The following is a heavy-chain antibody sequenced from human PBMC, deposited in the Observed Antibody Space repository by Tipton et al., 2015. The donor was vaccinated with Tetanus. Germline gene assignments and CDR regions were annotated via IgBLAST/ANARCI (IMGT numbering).Heavy chain of an antibody. J-gene: IGHJ6*04. Sequence: SLRFSCAASGFTFKSYTMNWLRQAPGNGLEWVAAISGSRLTPYYADSLKGRFTISRDNSKNTLSLQLNSLRADDTASYYCAKEALGVLNLWGKGTTVIVSS. V-gene: IGHV3-23*01. CDR2: ISGSRLTP. CDR3: AKEALGVLNL. CDR1: GFTFKSYT. D-gene: IGHD1-14*01.